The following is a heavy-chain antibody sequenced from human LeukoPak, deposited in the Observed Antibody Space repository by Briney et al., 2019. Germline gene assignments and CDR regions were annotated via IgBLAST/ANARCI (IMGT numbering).Heavy chain of an antibody. J-gene: IGHJ4*02. D-gene: IGHD3-22*01. CDR1: GFTFSRCA. V-gene: IGHV3-23*01. CDR3: VKDANYFDSGSYMVPFDS. CDR2: IGGSDGKT. Sequence: GGSLRLSCAASGFTFSRCAKGWVRQIPGKGLEWVAGIGGSDGKTYYADSVRGRFNISRDNSKNRLYLQLNSLRSHDTAIYYCVKDANYFDSGSYMVPFDSWGQGTLVTVSS.